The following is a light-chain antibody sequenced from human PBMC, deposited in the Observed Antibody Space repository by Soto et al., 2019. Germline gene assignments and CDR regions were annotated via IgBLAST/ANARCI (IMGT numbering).Light chain of an antibody. V-gene: IGKV1-5*03. CDR1: QSISSW. CDR2: TAS. J-gene: IGKJ4*01. CDR3: QEYNSDSGLT. Sequence: DIQMTQSPSTLSASVGDRVTITCRASQSISSWLAWYQQKPGKAPKLLIYTASNLKSGVPSRFSGSGSGTEFTLTISSLQPDDFATYYCQEYNSDSGLTFGGGTKVETK.